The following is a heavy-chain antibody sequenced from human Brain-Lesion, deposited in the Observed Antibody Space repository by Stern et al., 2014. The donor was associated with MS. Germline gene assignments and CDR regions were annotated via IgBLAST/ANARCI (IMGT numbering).Heavy chain of an antibody. Sequence: QLQLQESGPGLVKPSETLSLTCTVSGGSIGRSSYYWGWIRQPPGKGLEWIGNIFYTGSTFYDPSLKSRVTISLDPSHHHFSLSLNSVTAADTAVYYCARGAGVFDSWGQGTLVTVSP. CDR1: GGSIGRSSYY. CDR3: ARGAGVFDS. D-gene: IGHD6-19*01. V-gene: IGHV4-39*02. J-gene: IGHJ4*02. CDR2: IFYTGST.